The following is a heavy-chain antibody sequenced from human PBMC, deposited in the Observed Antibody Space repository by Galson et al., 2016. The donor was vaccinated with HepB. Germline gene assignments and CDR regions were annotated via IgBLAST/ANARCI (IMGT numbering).Heavy chain of an antibody. CDR3: AMSRRNYDSSGYLCPRLGAFDY. Sequence: SLRLSCAASGFTFTIYAMTWVRQAPGKGLEWVSAISGSGANTYYADSVKGRFTISRENAKNSLYLQMNSLRAGDTAVYYCAMSRRNYDSSGYLCPRLGAFDYWGQGTLVTVSS. D-gene: IGHD3-22*01. CDR2: ISGSGANT. J-gene: IGHJ4*02. CDR1: GFTFTIYA. V-gene: IGHV3-23*01.